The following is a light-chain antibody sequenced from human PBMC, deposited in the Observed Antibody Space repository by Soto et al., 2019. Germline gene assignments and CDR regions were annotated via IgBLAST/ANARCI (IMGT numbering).Light chain of an antibody. Sequence: QSALTQPASVSGSPGQSITISCTGTSSDVGGYNYVSWYQQHPGTAPKLMIYDVSNRPSGVSNRFSGSKSGNTASLTISGLQAEDEADYDCSAYTSSSAYVFGTGTKVTVL. CDR2: DVS. V-gene: IGLV2-14*01. CDR1: SSDVGGYNY. J-gene: IGLJ1*01. CDR3: SAYTSSSAYV.